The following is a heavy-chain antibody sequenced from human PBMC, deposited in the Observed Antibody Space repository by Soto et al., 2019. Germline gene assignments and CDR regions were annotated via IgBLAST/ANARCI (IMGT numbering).Heavy chain of an antibody. J-gene: IGHJ4*02. Sequence: PSATLSLTSAVYGYSITSSNLWGWIRQPPGKGLERIGYIYYSGTTYYNPSLKSRVTMLVDTSKNQFSLKLTSVTAVDTSVYYCARREIQGPIDYWGQGTLVTVSS. CDR2: IYYSGTT. CDR3: ARREIQGPIDY. D-gene: IGHD1-26*01. CDR1: GYSITSSNL. V-gene: IGHV4-28*01.